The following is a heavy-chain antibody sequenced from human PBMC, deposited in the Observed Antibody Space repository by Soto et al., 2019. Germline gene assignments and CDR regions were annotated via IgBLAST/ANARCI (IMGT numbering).Heavy chain of an antibody. CDR1: GFSLTTSGVG. V-gene: IGHV2-5*02. J-gene: IGHJ4*02. CDR3: AHRVLRTVFGLVTTTAIYFDF. Sequence: QITLNESGPTVVRPTETLTLTCRFSGFSLTTSGVGVGWIRQSPGKAPEWLALIYWDDDKRYSASLKSRLTITKYTSKNRVVLTVSYLDPTDTATYYCAHRVLRTVFGLVTTTAIYFDFWGQGTPVAVSS. CDR2: IYWDDDK. D-gene: IGHD3-3*01.